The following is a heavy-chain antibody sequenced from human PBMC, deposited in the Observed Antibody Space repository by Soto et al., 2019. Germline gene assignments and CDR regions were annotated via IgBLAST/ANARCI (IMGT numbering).Heavy chain of an antibody. CDR1: GYSISSGGYY. Sequence: PXETLSLTCSVAGYSISSGGYYWSWIRQHPGKGLEWIGSIYYSGGTFYNPSLKSRLSISVDTSKNHFSLRLTSVTAADTAVYFCARGGYCGRHSCYWIDHWGQGTLVTVSS. CDR2: IYYSGGT. CDR3: ARGGYCGRHSCYWIDH. V-gene: IGHV4-31*03. D-gene: IGHD2-2*01. J-gene: IGHJ5*02.